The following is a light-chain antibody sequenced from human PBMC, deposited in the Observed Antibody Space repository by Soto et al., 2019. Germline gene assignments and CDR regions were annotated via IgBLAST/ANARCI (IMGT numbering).Light chain of an antibody. J-gene: IGLJ1*01. CDR3: GADHGSGSNFVYV. CDR1: SGYSNYK. V-gene: IGLV9-49*01. Sequence: QLVPTQPPSASASLGASVTLTCTLSSGYSNYKVDWYQQRPGKGPRFVMRVGTGGIVGSKGDGIPDRFSVLGSGLNRYLTIKNIQEEDESDYHCGADHGSGSNFVYVFGTGTQLTVL. CDR2: VGTGGIVG.